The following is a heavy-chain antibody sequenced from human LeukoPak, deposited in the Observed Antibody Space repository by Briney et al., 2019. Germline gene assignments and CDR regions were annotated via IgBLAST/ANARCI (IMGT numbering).Heavy chain of an antibody. CDR2: ISSSSSYI. Sequence: GGSLRLSCAASGFTFSSYSMNWVRQAPGKGLEWVSSISSSSSYIYYADSVKGRFTISRDNAKNSLYLRMNSLRAEDTAVYYCARDVTYYYGSGSYDYWGQGTLVTVSS. J-gene: IGHJ4*02. D-gene: IGHD3-10*01. V-gene: IGHV3-21*01. CDR1: GFTFSSYS. CDR3: ARDVTYYYGSGSYDY.